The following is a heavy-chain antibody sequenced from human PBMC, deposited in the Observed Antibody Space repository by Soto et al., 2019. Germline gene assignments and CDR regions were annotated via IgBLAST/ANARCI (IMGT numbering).Heavy chain of an antibody. CDR3: VRDRYSSSGWFDP. V-gene: IGHV6-1*01. Sequence: SQTLSLTCVISGDSVSSYSAAWNWIRQSPSGGLEWLGRTYYRSRFFAESVKSRIIINPDTSKNQFSLQLKSVTPEDTAVYYCVRDRYSSSGWFDPWGQGTPVTVS. CDR1: GDSVSSYSAA. J-gene: IGHJ5*02. D-gene: IGHD3-10*01. CDR2: TYYRSR.